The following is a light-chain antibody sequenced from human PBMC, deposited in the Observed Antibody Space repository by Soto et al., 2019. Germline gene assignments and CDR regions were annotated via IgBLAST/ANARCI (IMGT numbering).Light chain of an antibody. V-gene: IGKV1-12*01. Sequence: DIQMTQSPSSVSASVGDSVTITCRASQGISGWLAWYQQKPGKAPKLLIYAASTLQSGVSSRFSGGRSGTDFTLTINSLQPEDFATYYCQQATISQLTFGGGTKVEIK. CDR1: QGISGW. J-gene: IGKJ4*01. CDR3: QQATISQLT. CDR2: AAS.